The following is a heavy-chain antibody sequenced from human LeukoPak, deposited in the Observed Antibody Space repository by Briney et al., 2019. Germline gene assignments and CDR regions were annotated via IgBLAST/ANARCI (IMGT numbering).Heavy chain of an antibody. Sequence: GESLKISCKGSGYIFTSYWIGWVRQMPGKGLEWMGIIYPGDSDTRESPSFQGQFTISADKSISTAYLQWSSLKASDTAIYYCARYTTAAFDFWGQGTLVTVSS. D-gene: IGHD6-13*01. V-gene: IGHV5-51*01. J-gene: IGHJ4*02. CDR2: IYPGDSDT. CDR1: GYIFTSYW. CDR3: ARYTTAAFDF.